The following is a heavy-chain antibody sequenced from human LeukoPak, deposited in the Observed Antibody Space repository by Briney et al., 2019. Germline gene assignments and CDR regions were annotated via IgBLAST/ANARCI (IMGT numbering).Heavy chain of an antibody. J-gene: IGHJ4*02. CDR1: GFTFRSYW. CDR3: ATQYYGDFGY. Sequence: GGSLRLFCAASGFTFRSYWMSWVRQAPGMGLEWVANIKKDGSEEYYVDSVKGRFTISRDNTKNSLFLHMNNLRAEDTAVYYCATQYYGDFGYWGQGTLVTVSS. D-gene: IGHD3-3*01. V-gene: IGHV3-7*01. CDR2: IKKDGSEE.